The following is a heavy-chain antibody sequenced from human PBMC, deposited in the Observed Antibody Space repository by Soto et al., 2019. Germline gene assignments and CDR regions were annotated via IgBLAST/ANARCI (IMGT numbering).Heavy chain of an antibody. J-gene: IGHJ4*02. CDR2: INHSGST. CDR1: GGSFSGYY. CDR3: ARGRNLLDIVLMVYARDYFDY. V-gene: IGHV4-34*01. D-gene: IGHD2-8*01. Sequence: SETLYLTCAVYGGSFSGYYWSWIRQPPGKGLEWIGEINHSGSTNYNPSLKSRVTKSVDTSKNQFSLKLSSVTAADTAVYYCARGRNLLDIVLMVYARDYFDYWGQGTLVTVSS.